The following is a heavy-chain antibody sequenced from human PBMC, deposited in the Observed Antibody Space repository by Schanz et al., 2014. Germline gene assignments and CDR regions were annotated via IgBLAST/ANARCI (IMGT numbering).Heavy chain of an antibody. CDR1: GFSFSDYS. V-gene: IGHV3-21*01. J-gene: IGHJ4*02. CDR3: ARKTDSSGTGDY. CDR2: LSGGSSYI. Sequence: EVQLVESGGGLVKPGGSLRLSCAASGFSFSDYSMSWVRQAPGKGLEWVSSLSGGSSYIFYADSVKGRFTISRDGSKNTLYLQMNSLRAEDTAVYYCARKTDSSGTGDYWGQGTLVTVSS. D-gene: IGHD6-19*01.